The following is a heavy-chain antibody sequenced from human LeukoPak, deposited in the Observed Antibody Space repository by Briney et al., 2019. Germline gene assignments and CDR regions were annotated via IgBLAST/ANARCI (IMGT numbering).Heavy chain of an antibody. CDR3: ARVAVLLWFGGSNWFDP. CDR1: GYIFTSYG. J-gene: IGHJ5*02. CDR2: ISPYNGDT. V-gene: IGHV1-18*01. D-gene: IGHD3-10*01. Sequence: ASVKVSCKASGYIFTSYGIHWVRQAPGQGLEWMGWISPYNGDTNFAQKFQGRVTMTTDTSTTTAYMELRSLRSDDTAVYYCARVAVLLWFGGSNWFDPWGQGTLVTVSS.